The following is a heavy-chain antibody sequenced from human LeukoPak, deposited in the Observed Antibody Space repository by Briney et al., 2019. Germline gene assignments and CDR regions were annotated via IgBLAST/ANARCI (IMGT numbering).Heavy chain of an antibody. CDR1: GFTVSSNY. V-gene: IGHV3-53*01. CDR2: IYSGGST. CDR3: ARGGWYYGSETYLQSDSYFDY. D-gene: IGHD3-10*01. J-gene: IGHJ4*02. Sequence: PGGSLRLSCAASGFTVSSNYMSWVRQAPGRGLEWVSVIYSGGSTYYADSMKGRFTISRDNSKSTLYLQMNSLRAEDTAVYYCARGGWYYGSETYLQSDSYFDYWGQGTLVTVSS.